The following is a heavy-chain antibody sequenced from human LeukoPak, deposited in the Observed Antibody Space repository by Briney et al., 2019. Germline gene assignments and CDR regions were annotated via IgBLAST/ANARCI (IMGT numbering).Heavy chain of an antibody. CDR2: IYYSGST. CDR1: GGSISSGDYY. V-gene: IGHV4-30-4*08. Sequence: PSETLSLTCTVSGGSISSGDYYWSWIRQPQGKGLEWIVYIYYSGSTYYNPSLKSRVTISVDTSKNQFSLKLSSVTAADTAVYYSAREGTGYCSSTSYCYWFDPWGQGTLVTVSS. CDR3: AREGTGYCSSTSYCYWFDP. D-gene: IGHD2-2*01. J-gene: IGHJ5*02.